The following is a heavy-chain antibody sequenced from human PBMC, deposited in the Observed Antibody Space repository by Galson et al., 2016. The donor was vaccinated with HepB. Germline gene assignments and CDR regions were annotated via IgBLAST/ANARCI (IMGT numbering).Heavy chain of an antibody. D-gene: IGHD1-26*01. CDR1: GFTYRNYW. J-gene: IGHJ6*02. CDR2: IKEDESEK. Sequence: SLRLSCAASGFTYRNYWMSWVRQAPGKGLEWVANIKEDESEKYYVDSVKGRFTISRDNAKNSLFLQMNNRRAEDTAVYYCARAGWELLYYYPMDVWGQGTTVTVSS. V-gene: IGHV3-7*01. CDR3: ARAGWELLYYYPMDV.